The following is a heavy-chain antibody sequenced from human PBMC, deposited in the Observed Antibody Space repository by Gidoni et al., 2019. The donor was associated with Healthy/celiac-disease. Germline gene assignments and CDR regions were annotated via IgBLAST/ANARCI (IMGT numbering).Heavy chain of an antibody. CDR1: GFTFSSYA. CDR2: ISGSGGST. J-gene: IGHJ4*02. D-gene: IGHD2-2*02. V-gene: IGHV3-23*01. Sequence: EVQLLESGGGLVQPGGSLRLSCAASGFTFSSYALSWVRQAPGKGLGWVSAISGSGGSTYYADSVKGRFTISRDNSKNTLYLQMNSLRAEDTAVYYCAKDSGYCSSTSCYSWGFDYWGQGTLVTVSS. CDR3: AKDSGYCSSTSCYSWGFDY.